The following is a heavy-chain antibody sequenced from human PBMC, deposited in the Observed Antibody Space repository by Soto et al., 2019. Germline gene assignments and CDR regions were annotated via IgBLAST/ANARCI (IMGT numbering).Heavy chain of an antibody. Sequence: ASVKVSCKASGYTLTRYYVHWVRQAPGQGLEWMGIVNYDGGSTIYAQKFQGRVTMTRDTSTSTVYMELSSLRSEDTAVYYCARSGGPGSFDYWGQGTLVTVSS. J-gene: IGHJ4*02. CDR2: VNYDGGST. V-gene: IGHV1-46*01. D-gene: IGHD3-10*01. CDR3: ARSGGPGSFDY. CDR1: GYTLTRYY.